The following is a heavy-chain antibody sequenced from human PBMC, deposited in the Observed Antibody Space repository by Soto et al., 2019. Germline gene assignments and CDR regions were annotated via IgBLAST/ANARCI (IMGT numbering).Heavy chain of an antibody. V-gene: IGHV3-48*01. Sequence: EVQLVESGGGLVQPGGSLRLSCAASGFKFSTYSMNWVRQAPGKGLEWVSYISSSSSTIYYADSVKGRFTISRDNAKNSLYLQMNSLRAEDTAVYYCARFSTSSGLEFVYWGQGTLVTVSS. D-gene: IGHD6-6*01. CDR1: GFKFSTYS. CDR2: ISSSSSTI. J-gene: IGHJ4*02. CDR3: ARFSTSSGLEFVY.